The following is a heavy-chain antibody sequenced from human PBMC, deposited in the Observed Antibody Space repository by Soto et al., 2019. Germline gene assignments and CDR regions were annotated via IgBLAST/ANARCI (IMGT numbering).Heavy chain of an antibody. CDR3: ARRQISPPTRGAASARGAMDV. J-gene: IGHJ6*01. CDR1: GFTFNNYG. Sequence: PGGSLRLSCAASGFTFNNYGMHWVRQAPGKGLEWVAVIWNDGNGYYYANSVKGRFTISRDNSKNTLYLQMSSLRAEDTAVYYCARRQISPPTRGAASARGAMDVWGPGTTVTVSS. V-gene: IGHV3-33*01. CDR2: IWNDGNGY. D-gene: IGHD6-13*01.